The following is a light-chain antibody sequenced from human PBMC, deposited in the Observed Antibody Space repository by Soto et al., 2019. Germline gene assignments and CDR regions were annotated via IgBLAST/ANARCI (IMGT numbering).Light chain of an antibody. Sequence: QSALTQPASVSGSPGQSITISCTGTRSDVGSYNLVSWYQQHPGKAPNLMIYEVSKRPSGVSHRFSGSKSGNTASLTISGLQAEDEADYYCCSYAGSSTFGAYVVFGGGTKLTVL. CDR2: EVS. V-gene: IGLV2-23*02. CDR1: RSDVGSYNL. J-gene: IGLJ2*01. CDR3: CSYAGSSTFGAYVV.